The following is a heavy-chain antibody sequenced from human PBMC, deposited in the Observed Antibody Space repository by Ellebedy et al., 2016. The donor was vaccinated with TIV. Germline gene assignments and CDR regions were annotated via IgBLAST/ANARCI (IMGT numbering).Heavy chain of an antibody. V-gene: IGHV3-7*03. CDR2: INQHGSDI. CDR3: ARDLGSGWDLVYAFDA. D-gene: IGHD6-19*01. Sequence: PGGSLRLSCAASGFTFSSYWMNWVRQAPGKGLQWVANINQHGSDINYVDSVRGRFSISRDNAKDSLYLQMNSLRADDTAVYYCARDLGSGWDLVYAFDAWGQGTMVTVSS. J-gene: IGHJ3*01. CDR1: GFTFSSYW.